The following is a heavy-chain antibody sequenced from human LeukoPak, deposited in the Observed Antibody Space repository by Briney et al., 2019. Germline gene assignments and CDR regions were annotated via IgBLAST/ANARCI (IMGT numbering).Heavy chain of an antibody. CDR3: AKGSTGGYSSSDY. Sequence: PGGSLRLSCAASGFTFSSYAMSWVRQAPGKGLEWVSAISGSGGSTYYADSVKGRFTISGDNSKNTLYLQMNSLRAEDTAVYYCAKGSTGGYSSSDYWGQGTLVTVSS. CDR1: GFTFSSYA. J-gene: IGHJ4*02. CDR2: ISGSGGST. V-gene: IGHV3-23*01. D-gene: IGHD6-13*01.